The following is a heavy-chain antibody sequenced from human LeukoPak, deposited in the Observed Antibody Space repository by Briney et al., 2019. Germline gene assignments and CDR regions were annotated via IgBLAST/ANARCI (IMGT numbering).Heavy chain of an antibody. J-gene: IGHJ4*02. V-gene: IGHV1-3*01. CDR1: GYSFTSYA. CDR3: ARDMSLRYSSSWQRLDY. D-gene: IGHD6-13*01. CDR2: INAGNGNT. Sequence: ASVKVSCKASGYSFTSYAMHWVRQAPGQRLEWMGWINAGNGNTKYSQKFQGRVTITRDTSANTAYMELSSLRSEDTAVYYCARDMSLRYSSSWQRLDYWGQGTLVTVSS.